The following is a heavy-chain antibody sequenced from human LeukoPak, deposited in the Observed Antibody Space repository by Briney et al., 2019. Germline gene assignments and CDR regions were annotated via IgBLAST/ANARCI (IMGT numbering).Heavy chain of an antibody. CDR1: GGSISSYY. Sequence: SETLSLTCTVSGGSISSYYWSWIRQPPGKGLEWIGYTYYSGSTNYNPSLKSRVTISVDTSKNQFSLKLSSVTAADTAVYYCARVVGGPKRVFDYWGQGTLVTVSS. CDR2: TYYSGST. CDR3: ARVVGGPKRVFDY. V-gene: IGHV4-59*01. D-gene: IGHD1-26*01. J-gene: IGHJ4*02.